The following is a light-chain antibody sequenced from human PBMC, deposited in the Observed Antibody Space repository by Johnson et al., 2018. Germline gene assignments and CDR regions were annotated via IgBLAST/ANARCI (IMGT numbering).Light chain of an antibody. Sequence: QSVLTQPPSVSAAPGQKDTISCSGSSSNIGNNYVSWYQQLPGTAPKLLIYENNKRPSGIPDRFSGSKSGTSATLGITGLQNGDEADYYCGTWDSSLSAGNVFGTGTKVTVL. V-gene: IGLV1-51*02. CDR3: GTWDSSLSAGNV. J-gene: IGLJ1*01. CDR2: ENN. CDR1: SSNIGNNY.